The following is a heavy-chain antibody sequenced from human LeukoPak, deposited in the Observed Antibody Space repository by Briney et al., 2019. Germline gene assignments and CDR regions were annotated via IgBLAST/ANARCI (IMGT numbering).Heavy chain of an antibody. CDR2: ISSSSSYI. CDR3: ARVTGELGFDY. CDR1: GFTFSSYS. J-gene: IGHJ4*02. D-gene: IGHD1-26*01. Sequence: GGSLRLSCAASGFTFSSYSMNWVRQAPGKGLEWVSSISSSSSYIYYADSVKVRFTISRDNAKNSLYLQMNSLRAEDTAVYYCARVTGELGFDYWGQGTLVTVSS. V-gene: IGHV3-21*01.